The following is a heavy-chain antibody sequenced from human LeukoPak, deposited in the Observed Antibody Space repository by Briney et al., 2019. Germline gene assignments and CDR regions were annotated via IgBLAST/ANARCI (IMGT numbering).Heavy chain of an antibody. CDR2: ISYDGSNK. J-gene: IGHJ4*02. Sequence: GGSLRLSCAASGFTFSSYAMHWVRQAPGKGLEWVAVISYDGSNKYYADSVKGRFTISRAKNTLYLQMNSLRAEDTAVYYCAREGVGLAGIDYWGQGTLVTVSS. CDR3: AREGVGLAGIDY. D-gene: IGHD1-14*01. V-gene: IGHV3-30-3*01. CDR1: GFTFSSYA.